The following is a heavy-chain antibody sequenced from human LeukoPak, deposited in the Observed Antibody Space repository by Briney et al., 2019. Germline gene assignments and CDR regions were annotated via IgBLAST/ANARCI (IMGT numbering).Heavy chain of an antibody. CDR2: IWYDGSNK. V-gene: IGHV3-33*01. D-gene: IGHD3-22*01. J-gene: IGHJ4*02. Sequence: PGRSLRLSCAASGFTFSSYGMHWVRQAPGKGLEWVAVIWYDGSNKYYADSVKGRFTISRDNSKNTLYLKMNSLRAEDTAVYYCARDLNYYDSSGYFLDYWGQGTLVTVSS. CDR1: GFTFSSYG. CDR3: ARDLNYYDSSGYFLDY.